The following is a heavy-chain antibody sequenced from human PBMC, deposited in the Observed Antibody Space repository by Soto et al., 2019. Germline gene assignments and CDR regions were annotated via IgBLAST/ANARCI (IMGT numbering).Heavy chain of an antibody. CDR3: ARGMAEEQIFYYFDY. CDR2: VSYNGNT. CDR1: GDSISSNSHY. Sequence: SETLSLTCTVSGDSISSNSHYWGWIRQPPGKGLEWIATVSYNGNTDYNPSLTSRVTVSLDTSKNQFSLTLNSVTAADTAVYHCARGMAEEQIFYYFDYWGQGALVTVSS. D-gene: IGHD3-9*01. J-gene: IGHJ4*02. V-gene: IGHV4-39*07.